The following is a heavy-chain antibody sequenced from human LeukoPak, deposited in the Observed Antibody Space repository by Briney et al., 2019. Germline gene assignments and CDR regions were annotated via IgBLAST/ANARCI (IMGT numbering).Heavy chain of an antibody. CDR1: GGSFSGYY. V-gene: IGHV4-34*01. J-gene: IGHJ4*02. Sequence: SETLSLTCAVYGGSFSGYYWSWIRQPPGKGLEWIGEINHSGSTNYNPSLKSRVTISVDTSKNQFSLKLSSVTAADTAVYYCARVESSGWYHYWGRGTLVTVSS. D-gene: IGHD6-19*01. CDR3: ARVESSGWYHY. CDR2: INHSGST.